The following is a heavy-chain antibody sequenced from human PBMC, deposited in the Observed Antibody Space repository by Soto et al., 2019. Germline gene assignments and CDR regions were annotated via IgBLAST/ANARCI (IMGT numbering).Heavy chain of an antibody. V-gene: IGHV1-24*01. Sequence: VSVKVSCKVSGYALTVLSMHWVRQAPGKGLEWIGGFDPEDGETIYAQKFQGRVTITGDISTDTAYMELSSLRSEDTAVYYCAALVDKGSSDREFDYWGQGTLVTVSS. J-gene: IGHJ4*02. CDR1: GYALTVLS. CDR2: FDPEDGET. D-gene: IGHD6-6*01. CDR3: AALVDKGSSDREFDY.